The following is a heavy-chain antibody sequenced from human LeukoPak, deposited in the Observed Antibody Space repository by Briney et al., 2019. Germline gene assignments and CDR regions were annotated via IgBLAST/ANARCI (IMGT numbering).Heavy chain of an antibody. CDR3: ASQTNDILTGPRSAFDI. J-gene: IGHJ3*02. V-gene: IGHV1-2*02. Sequence: GASVKVSCKASGYTFTGYYMHWVRQAPGQGLEWMGWINPNSGGTNYAQKFQGRVTMTRDTSISTAYMELSRLRSDDTAVYYCASQTNDILTGPRSAFDIWGQGTMVTVSS. CDR2: INPNSGGT. D-gene: IGHD3-9*01. CDR1: GYTFTGYY.